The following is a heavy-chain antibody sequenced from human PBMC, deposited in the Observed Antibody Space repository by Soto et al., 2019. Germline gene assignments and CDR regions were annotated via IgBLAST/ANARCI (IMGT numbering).Heavy chain of an antibody. J-gene: IGHJ5*02. CDR1: GGSISSYY. Sequence: SETLSLTCTVSGGSISSYYWSWIRQPPGKGLELIGYVYYSGSTYYNPSLKSRVTISVDTSKNQFSLKLSSVTAADTAVYYCARERPDGSRLDPWGQGTLVTV. D-gene: IGHD6-13*01. CDR3: ARERPDGSRLDP. CDR2: VYYSGST. V-gene: IGHV4-59*12.